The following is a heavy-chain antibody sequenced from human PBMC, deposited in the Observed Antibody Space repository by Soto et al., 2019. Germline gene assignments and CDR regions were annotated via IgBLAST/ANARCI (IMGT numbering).Heavy chain of an antibody. CDR1: GGTFSSYS. V-gene: IGHV1-69*13. J-gene: IGHJ5*02. CDR3: ARRRGYSGYGANWFDP. Sequence: ASVKVSCKASGGTFSSYSMSWVRQAPGQGLEWMGGIIPIFGTANYAQKFQGRVTITADESTSTAYMELSSLRSEDTAVYYCARRRGYSGYGANWFDPWGQGTLVTVSS. CDR2: IIPIFGTA. D-gene: IGHD5-12*01.